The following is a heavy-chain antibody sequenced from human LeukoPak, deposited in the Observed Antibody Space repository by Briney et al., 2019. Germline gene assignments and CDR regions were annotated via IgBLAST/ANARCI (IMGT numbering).Heavy chain of an antibody. J-gene: IGHJ5*02. CDR2: INPNSGGT. Sequence: ASVKVSCKASGYTFTGYYMHWVRQAPGQGLEWMGRINPNSGGTNYAQKFQGRVTMTRDRSVSTAYMELSRLRSDDTAVYYCARSGGYYGEPSNPWGQGTLVTVSS. CDR1: GYTFTGYY. V-gene: IGHV1-2*06. D-gene: IGHD4-17*01. CDR3: ARSGGYYGEPSNP.